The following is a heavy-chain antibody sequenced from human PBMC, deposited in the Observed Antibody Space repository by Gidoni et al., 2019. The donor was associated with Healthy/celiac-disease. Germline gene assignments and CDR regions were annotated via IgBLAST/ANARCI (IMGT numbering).Heavy chain of an antibody. J-gene: IGHJ3*02. V-gene: IGHV2-5*01. CDR3: AHGRSSSWDRDAFDI. CDR1: GFPPSTSGVG. Sequence: QITLKESGPTLVKPTQTLTLTCTFSGFPPSTSGVGVGWIRQPPGKALEWLALIYWNDDKRYSPSLKSRLTITKDTSKNQVVLTMTNMDPVDTATYYCAHGRSSSWDRDAFDIWGQGTMVTVSS. CDR2: IYWNDDK. D-gene: IGHD6-13*01.